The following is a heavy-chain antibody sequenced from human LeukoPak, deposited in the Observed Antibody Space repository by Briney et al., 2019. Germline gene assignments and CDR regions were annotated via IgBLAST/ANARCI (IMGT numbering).Heavy chain of an antibody. J-gene: IGHJ3*02. CDR2: ITAGGENT. CDR1: GFTFSSFA. D-gene: IGHD5-18*01. CDR3: AKLRLWLPHDAYDI. V-gene: IGHV3-23*01. Sequence: GGSLRLSCAASGFTFSSFAMSWVRQAPGKGLEWVSVITAGGENTYYADSVRGRFTISRDNSKNTLFLQMNTLRADDTAIYYCAKLRLWLPHDAYDIWGQGIMVTVSS.